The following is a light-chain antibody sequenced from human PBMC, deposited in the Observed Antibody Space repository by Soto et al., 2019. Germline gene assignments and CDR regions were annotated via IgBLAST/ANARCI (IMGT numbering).Light chain of an antibody. CDR1: SSDVGDYNY. Sequence: QSALTQPASVSGSPGQSITISCTGTSSDVGDYNYVSWYLQYPGKAPKLMIYEVSNRPSGVSNRFSGSKSGNTASLTISGLQAEDEADYYCSSYTSSGTYVFGTGTKVTV. V-gene: IGLV2-14*01. CDR2: EVS. J-gene: IGLJ1*01. CDR3: SSYTSSGTYV.